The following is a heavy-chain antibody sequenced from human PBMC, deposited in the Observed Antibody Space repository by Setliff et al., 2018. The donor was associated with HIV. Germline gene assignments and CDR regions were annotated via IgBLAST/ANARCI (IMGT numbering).Heavy chain of an antibody. V-gene: IGHV3-30*04. CDR1: GFTFSSYA. CDR2: ISYDESNK. J-gene: IGHJ4*02. Sequence: SGGSLRLSCAASGFTFSSYAMHWVRQAPGKGLEWVAVISYDESNKYYADSVKDRFTISRDNSKNTLYLQMNSLTTDDTAVDYCAKDGQRVVYGSDFDYWGEGTLVTVSS. CDR3: AKDGQRVVYGSDFDY. D-gene: IGHD2-8*02.